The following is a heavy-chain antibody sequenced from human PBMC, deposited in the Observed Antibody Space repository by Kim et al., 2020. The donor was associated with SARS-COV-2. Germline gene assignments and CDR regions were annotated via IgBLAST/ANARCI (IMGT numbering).Heavy chain of an antibody. CDR2: IRSKAYGGTT. V-gene: IGHV3-49*04. J-gene: IGHJ4*02. Sequence: GGSLRLSCTASGFTFGDYAMSWVRQAPGKGLEWVGFIRSKAYGGTTEYAASVKGRFTISRDDSKSIAYLQMNSLKTEDTAVYYCTTSGLGYCSGGSCYLDYWGQGTLVTVSS. CDR1: GFTFGDYA. D-gene: IGHD2-15*01. CDR3: TTSGLGYCSGGSCYLDY.